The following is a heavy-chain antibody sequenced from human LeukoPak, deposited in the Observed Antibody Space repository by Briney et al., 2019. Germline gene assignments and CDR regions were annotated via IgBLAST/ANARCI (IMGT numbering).Heavy chain of an antibody. Sequence: AGGSLRLSCAASGFTFSSYDMHWVRQATGKGLEWVSSIGTAGDTYYPGSVKGRFAISRENAKNSLYLQMNSLRAGDTAVYYCARGYGDYVDYWGQGTLVTVSS. D-gene: IGHD4-17*01. CDR3: ARGYGDYVDY. CDR1: GFTFSSYD. J-gene: IGHJ4*02. CDR2: IGTAGDT. V-gene: IGHV3-13*01.